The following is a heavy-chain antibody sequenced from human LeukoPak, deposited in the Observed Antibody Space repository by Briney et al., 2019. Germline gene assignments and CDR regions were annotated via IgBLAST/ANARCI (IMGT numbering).Heavy chain of an antibody. Sequence: RGESLKISCKGSGYTFSNNWIGWVRQMPGKGLEWVGIIYPGDSQTRYSPSFQGQVTISADKSISTAYLQWSSLKASDIAMYYCARLSAGSHSHLDSWGQGTLVTVSS. D-gene: IGHD1-26*01. CDR2: IYPGDSQT. CDR1: GYTFSNNW. CDR3: ARLSAGSHSHLDS. V-gene: IGHV5-51*01. J-gene: IGHJ4*02.